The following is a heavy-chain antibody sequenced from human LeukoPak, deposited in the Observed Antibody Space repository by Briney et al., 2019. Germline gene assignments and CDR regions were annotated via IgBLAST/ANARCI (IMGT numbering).Heavy chain of an antibody. Sequence: PGGSLRLSCAASGFTFSSYEMNWVRQAPGKGLEWVGFIRSRPYGGTTEHAASVKGRFTISRDDSKSIAYLQMNSLKSEDTAVYYCTRLVHSSSWPIPIDYWGQGSLVTVSS. CDR1: GFTFSSYE. V-gene: IGHV3-49*04. D-gene: IGHD6-13*01. J-gene: IGHJ4*02. CDR3: TRLVHSSSWPIPIDY. CDR2: IRSRPYGGTT.